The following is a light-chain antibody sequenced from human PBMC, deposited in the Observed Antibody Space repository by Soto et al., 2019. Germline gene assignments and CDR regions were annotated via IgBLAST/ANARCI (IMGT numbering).Light chain of an antibody. CDR3: QQYYGIPYT. CDR2: WAS. CDR1: QSLLYSSNNKNY. V-gene: IGKV4-1*01. J-gene: IGKJ2*01. Sequence: DIVMTQSPDSLAVSLGERATINCKSSQSLLYSSNNKNYLVWYQQKPGQPPKLLIYWASTRESGVPDRFSGSGSGTDFTLTISSLQAEDVVVYFCQQYYGIPYTFGQGTKLEIK.